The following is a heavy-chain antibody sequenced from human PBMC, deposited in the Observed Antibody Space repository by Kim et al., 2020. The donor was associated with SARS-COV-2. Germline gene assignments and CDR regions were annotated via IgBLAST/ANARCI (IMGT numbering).Heavy chain of an antibody. CDR2: IYYSGST. J-gene: IGHJ4*02. D-gene: IGHD4-17*01. CDR1: GGSISSSSYY. Sequence: SETLSLTCTVSGGSISSSSYYWGWIRQPPGKGLEWIGSIYYSGSTYYNPSLKSRVTISVDTSKNQFSLKLSSVTAADTAVYYCARERSISVTPFDYWGQG. CDR3: ARERSISVTPFDY. V-gene: IGHV4-39*02.